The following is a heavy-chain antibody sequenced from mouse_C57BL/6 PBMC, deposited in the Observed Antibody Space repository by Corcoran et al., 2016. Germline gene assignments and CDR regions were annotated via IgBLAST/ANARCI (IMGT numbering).Heavy chain of an antibody. V-gene: IGHV9-3*01. Sequence: QIQLVQSGPELKKPGETVKISCKDSGYTFTTYGRSWVKKAPGKGLKWMGWINTYSGVPTYADDFKGRFAFSLETSASTAYLQINNLKNEDTATYFCAREGATVVATADVCGTGTTVTVSS. CDR1: GYTFTTYG. CDR3: AREGATVVATADV. D-gene: IGHD1-1*01. CDR2: INTYSGVP. J-gene: IGHJ1*03.